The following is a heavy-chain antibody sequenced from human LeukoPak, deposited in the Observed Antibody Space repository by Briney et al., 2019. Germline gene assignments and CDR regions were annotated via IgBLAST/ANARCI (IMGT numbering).Heavy chain of an antibody. CDR1: GDPISTYY. V-gene: IGHV4-4*07. D-gene: IGHD5-18*01. J-gene: IGHJ4*02. CDR2: VHSSGNT. CDR3: ARADGYSCGRFDY. Sequence: SETLSLTCTVSGDPISTYYWTWIRQPAGKGLEWIGRVHSSGNTHYNPSLKSRVTMSVDTSKNQFSLKLNSVTAADTAVYYCARADGYSCGRFDYWGPGTLVTVSS.